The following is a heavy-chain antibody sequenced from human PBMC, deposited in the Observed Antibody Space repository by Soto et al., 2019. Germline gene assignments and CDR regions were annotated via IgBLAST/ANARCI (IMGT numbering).Heavy chain of an antibody. CDR3: AEEEGAAFKS. D-gene: IGHD2-15*01. Sequence: QVHLVQSGAEMKKPGSSVKVSCKVSGGDLTNSGISWVRQAPGQGLEWMGGIFPLLAMVDYSQKFQGRVPITADESTNTAYMGLGSLKSDDTAVHYCAEEEGAAFKSWGQGTLVIVSS. J-gene: IGHJ4*02. CDR2: IFPLLAMV. CDR1: GGDLTNSG. V-gene: IGHV1-69*04.